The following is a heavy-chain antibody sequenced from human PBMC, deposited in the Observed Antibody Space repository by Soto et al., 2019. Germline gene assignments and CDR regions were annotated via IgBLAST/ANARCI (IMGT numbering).Heavy chain of an antibody. Sequence: QVQLVQSGGGLVQPGRSLRLSCAASGFDFNKFGLHWVRQTPCKGLEWVAFITYEGSHRDHADSVKGRFTVSRDNPKNMLYLQMDTLRPEDTAVYYCAKDVTVAGAPIYNTGLDVWGQGTTVTVTS. V-gene: IGHV3-30*18. CDR3: AKDVTVAGAPIYNTGLDV. J-gene: IGHJ6*02. CDR1: GFDFNKFG. D-gene: IGHD6-19*01. CDR2: ITYEGSHR.